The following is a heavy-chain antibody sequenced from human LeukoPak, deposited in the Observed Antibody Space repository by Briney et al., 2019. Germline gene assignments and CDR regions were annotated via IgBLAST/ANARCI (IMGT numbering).Heavy chain of an antibody. J-gene: IGHJ4*02. Sequence: SVKVSCKASGGTFSSYAISWVRQAPGQGLEWMGRIIPIFGTANYAQKFQGRVAITTDESTSTAYMELSSLRSEDTAVYYCARATLVVTAYYFDYWGQGTLVTVSS. CDR3: ARATLVVTAYYFDY. CDR1: GGTFSSYA. V-gene: IGHV1-69*05. D-gene: IGHD2-21*02. CDR2: IIPIFGTA.